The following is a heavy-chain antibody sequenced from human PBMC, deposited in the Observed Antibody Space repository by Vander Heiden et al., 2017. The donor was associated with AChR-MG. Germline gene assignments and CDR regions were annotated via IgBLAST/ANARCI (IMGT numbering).Heavy chain of an antibody. CDR1: GFTFTSDA. D-gene: IGHD5-18*01. CDR2: MRGSGGST. Sequence: EVQLLESGGGLVQPGGSLRLSCAASGFTFTSDAMRGVRQAQEKGLEWVSAMRGSGGSTYYAESVKGRFTISRDNCKNTLYLQMNSLRAEDTAVYYCAKESQWIQLWLGYFDLWGRGTLVTVSA. V-gene: IGHV3-23*01. J-gene: IGHJ2*01. CDR3: AKESQWIQLWLGYFDL.